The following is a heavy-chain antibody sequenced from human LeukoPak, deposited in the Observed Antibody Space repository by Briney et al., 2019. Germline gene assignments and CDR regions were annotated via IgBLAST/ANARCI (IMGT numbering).Heavy chain of an antibody. J-gene: IGHJ5*02. CDR1: GFTFSSYS. CDR2: IKQDGNEK. V-gene: IGHV3-7*01. Sequence: PGGSLRLSCAASGFTFSSYSMNWVRQAPGKGLEWVANIKQDGNEKYYVESVKGRFIISRDNAKNSLYLQMNSLRAEDTAVYYCARGFYDGVNWFDPWGQGTLVTVSS. D-gene: IGHD5/OR15-5a*01. CDR3: ARGFYDGVNWFDP.